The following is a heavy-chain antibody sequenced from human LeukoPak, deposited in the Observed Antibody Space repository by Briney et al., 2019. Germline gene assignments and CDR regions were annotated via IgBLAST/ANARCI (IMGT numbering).Heavy chain of an antibody. CDR2: IIPIFGTA. Sequence: ASVKASCKASGGTFSSYAISWVRQAPGQGLEWMGGIIPIFGTANYAQKFQGRVTITADESTSTAYMELSSLRSEDTAVYYCASTDIVVVPAAIQYNWFDPWGQGTLVTVSS. CDR3: ASTDIVVVPAAIQYNWFDP. CDR1: GGTFSSYA. D-gene: IGHD2-2*01. V-gene: IGHV1-69*13. J-gene: IGHJ5*02.